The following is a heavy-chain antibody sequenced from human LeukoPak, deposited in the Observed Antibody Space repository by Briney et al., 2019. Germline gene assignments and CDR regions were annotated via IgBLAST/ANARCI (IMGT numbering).Heavy chain of an antibody. V-gene: IGHV1-69*13. CDR2: IIPIFGTA. J-gene: IGHJ4*02. CDR3: ARARRGDFWSGYVDY. CDR1: GGTFSSYA. D-gene: IGHD3-3*01. Sequence: SVKVSCKASGGTFSSYAISWVRQAPGQGLEWMGGIIPIFGTANYAQKFQGRVTITADESTSTAYMELSSLRSEDTAVYYCARARRGDFWSGYVDYWGQGTLVTASS.